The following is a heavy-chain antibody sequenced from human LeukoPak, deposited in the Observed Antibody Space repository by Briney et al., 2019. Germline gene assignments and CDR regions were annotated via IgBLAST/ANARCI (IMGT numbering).Heavy chain of an antibody. D-gene: IGHD2-2*02. Sequence: ASLKLSCKASGYTFTGYYMHWVRQAPRQGLEWMGWINPNSGGTNYAQKFQGRVTMTRDTSISTAYMELSRLRSDDTAVYYCARDGEDCSSTSCYTSSAWSDPWGQGSLVTVSS. V-gene: IGHV1-2*02. J-gene: IGHJ5*02. CDR1: GYTFTGYY. CDR2: INPNSGGT. CDR3: ARDGEDCSSTSCYTSSAWSDP.